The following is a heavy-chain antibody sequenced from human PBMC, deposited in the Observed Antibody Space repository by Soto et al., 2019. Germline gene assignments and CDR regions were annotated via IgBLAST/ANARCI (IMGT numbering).Heavy chain of an antibody. J-gene: IGHJ3*02. D-gene: IGHD3-10*01. CDR3: ARESFSVRGGINAFDI. V-gene: IGHV1-3*01. CDR2: INAGNGNT. Sequence: ASVKVSCKASGYTFTSYAMHWVRQAPGQRLEWMGWINAGNGNTKYSQKFQGRVTITRDTSASTAYMELSSLRSEDTAVYYCARESFSVRGGINAFDIWGQGTMVTVSS. CDR1: GYTFTSYA.